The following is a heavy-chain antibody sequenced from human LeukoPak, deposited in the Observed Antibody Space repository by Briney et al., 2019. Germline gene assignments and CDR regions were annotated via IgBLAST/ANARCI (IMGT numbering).Heavy chain of an antibody. V-gene: IGHV3-30*03. CDR2: ISHNGNEK. J-gene: IGHJ4*02. CDR1: GFIFSSYG. CDR3: ARSNPGDYTLHLIDH. D-gene: IGHD4-17*01. Sequence: GGSLRLSCAPSGFIFSSYGMHWVRQAPGEGLEWMTVISHNGNEKYYADSVKGRFTISRDNSKSALYLQMDRLRAEDTAVYYCARSNPGDYTLHLIDHWGQGTLVTVSS.